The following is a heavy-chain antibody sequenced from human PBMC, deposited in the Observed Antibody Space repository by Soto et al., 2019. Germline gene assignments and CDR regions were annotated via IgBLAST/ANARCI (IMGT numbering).Heavy chain of an antibody. CDR2: VSHDGRKT. CDR3: AKGGRQWLVTSDFNY. J-gene: IGHJ4*02. D-gene: IGHD6-19*01. Sequence: VQLVESGGGVVQPGRSLRLSCAASGFTFSDYAMHWVRQAPGKGLEWVAVVSHDGRKTHYAGSVKGRFTISRDSSMNTVSLEMTSLRAEDTAAYYCAKGGRQWLVTSDFNYWGQGALVTVSS. V-gene: IGHV3-30*18. CDR1: GFTFSDYA.